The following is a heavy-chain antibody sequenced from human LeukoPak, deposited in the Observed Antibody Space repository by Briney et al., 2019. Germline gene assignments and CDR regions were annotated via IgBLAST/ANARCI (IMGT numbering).Heavy chain of an antibody. D-gene: IGHD3-22*01. CDR2: IYPGDSDT. Sequence: GESLKISCKGSGYSFTSYWLGWVRQMPGKGLEWMGIIYPGDSDTRYSPSFQGQVTISADKSISTAYLQWSSLKASDTAMYYCARQPQSHDSSGYPFEYWGQGTLVTVSS. CDR1: GYSFTSYW. CDR3: ARQPQSHDSSGYPFEY. J-gene: IGHJ4*02. V-gene: IGHV5-51*01.